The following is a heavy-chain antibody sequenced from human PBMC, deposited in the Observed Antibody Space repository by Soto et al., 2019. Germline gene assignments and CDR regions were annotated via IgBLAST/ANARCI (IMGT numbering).Heavy chain of an antibody. V-gene: IGHV3-30*18. J-gene: IGHJ4*02. Sequence: PGGSLRLSCAASGFTFSSYGMHWVRQALGKGLEWVAVISYDGSNKYYADSVKGRFTISRDNSKNTLYLQMNSLRAEDTAVYYCAKDLSSSSTSCLDYWGQGTRVTVSS. CDR3: AKDLSSSSTSCLDY. CDR2: ISYDGSNK. D-gene: IGHD2-2*01. CDR1: GFTFSSYG.